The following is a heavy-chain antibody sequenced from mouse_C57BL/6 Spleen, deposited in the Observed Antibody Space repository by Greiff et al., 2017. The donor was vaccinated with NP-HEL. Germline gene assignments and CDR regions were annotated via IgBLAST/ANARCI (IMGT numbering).Heavy chain of an antibody. D-gene: IGHD2-5*01. CDR2: ISSGSSTI. CDR3: ARRYSNYPYYFDY. V-gene: IGHV5-17*01. Sequence: EVKLMESGGGLVKPGGSLKLSCAASGFTFSDYGMHWVRQAPEKGLEWVAYISSGSSTIYYADTVKGRFTISRDNAKNTLFLQMTSLRSEDTAMYYCARRYSNYPYYFDYWGQGTTLTVSS. J-gene: IGHJ2*01. CDR1: GFTFSDYG.